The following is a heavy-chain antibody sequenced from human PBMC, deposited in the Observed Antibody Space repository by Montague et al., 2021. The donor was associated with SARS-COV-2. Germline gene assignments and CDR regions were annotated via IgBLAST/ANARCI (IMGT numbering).Heavy chain of an antibody. CDR2: IYYSGST. Sequence: SETLSLTCTVSGGSISSYYWSWIRQPPGKGLEWIGYIYYSGSTNYNPSLKSRVTISVDTSKNQFSLKLSSVTAADTAVYYCARTGLGAYDILTGYTVNAFDIWGQGTMVTVSS. CDR1: GGSISSYY. D-gene: IGHD3-9*01. J-gene: IGHJ3*02. V-gene: IGHV4-59*01. CDR3: ARTGLGAYDILTGYTVNAFDI.